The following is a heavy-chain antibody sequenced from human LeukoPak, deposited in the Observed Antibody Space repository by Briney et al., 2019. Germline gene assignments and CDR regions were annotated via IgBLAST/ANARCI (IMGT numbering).Heavy chain of an antibody. CDR3: ATSKYSSSWSRYYYYGMDV. D-gene: IGHD6-13*01. CDR2: ISGSGGST. V-gene: IGHV3-23*01. CDR1: GFTFSSYA. J-gene: IGHJ6*04. Sequence: GGSLRLSCAASGFTFSSYAMSWVRQAPGKGLEWVSVISGSGGSTYYADSVKGRFTFSRDNSKNTLYLQMNSLRAEDTAIYYCATSKYSSSWSRYYYYGMDVWGKGTTVTVSS.